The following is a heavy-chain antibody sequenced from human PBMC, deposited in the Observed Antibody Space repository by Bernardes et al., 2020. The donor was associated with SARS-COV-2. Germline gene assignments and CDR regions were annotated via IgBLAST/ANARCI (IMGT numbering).Heavy chain of an antibody. V-gene: IGHV3-23*01. CDR2: ISSSGDST. CDR3: AKRAGGLHFDY. J-gene: IGHJ4*02. CDR1: GFTFSSYW. D-gene: IGHD2-15*01. Sequence: GSLRLPCAASGFTFSSYWMSRVRQAPGKGLEWVSDISSSGDSTDYADSVKGRFTISRDNSKNTLYLQMNSLRAEDTAVYYCAKRAGGLHFDYWGQGTLVTVSS.